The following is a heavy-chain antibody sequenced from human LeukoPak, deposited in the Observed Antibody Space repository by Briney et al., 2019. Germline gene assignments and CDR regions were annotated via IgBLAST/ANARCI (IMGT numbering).Heavy chain of an antibody. Sequence: PSQTLSLTCTVSGGSVSSGSYYWSWIRQPPGTGLEWIGYIYYSGSTNYNPSLKSRVTISVDTSKNQFSLKLSSVTAADTAVYYCARGSRYSSGWYEDYWGQGTLVTVSS. V-gene: IGHV4-61*01. D-gene: IGHD6-19*01. CDR1: GGSVSSGSYY. CDR3: ARGSRYSSGWYEDY. CDR2: IYYSGST. J-gene: IGHJ4*02.